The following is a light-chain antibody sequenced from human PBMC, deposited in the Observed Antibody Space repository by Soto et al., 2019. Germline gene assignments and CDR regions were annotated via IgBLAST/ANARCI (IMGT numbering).Light chain of an antibody. CDR2: LNSDGSH. CDR1: SGHSSYA. J-gene: IGLJ2*01. V-gene: IGLV4-69*01. Sequence: QPVLTQSPSASASLGASVKLTCSRSSGHSSYAIAWHQQQPEKGPRYLMRLNSDGSHSKGDGIPDRFSGSSSGAERYLTISSLQSEDEADYYCQTWGTGLYVVFGGGTKLTVL. CDR3: QTWGTGLYVV.